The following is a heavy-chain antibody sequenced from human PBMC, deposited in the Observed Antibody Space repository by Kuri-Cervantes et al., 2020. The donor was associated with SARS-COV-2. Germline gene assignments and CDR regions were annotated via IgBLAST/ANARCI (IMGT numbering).Heavy chain of an antibody. J-gene: IGHJ4*02. CDR1: GFTFDDYA. Sequence: SLKISCAASGFTFDDYAMHWVRQAPGKGLEWVSGISWNSGSIGYADSVKGRFTISRDNAKNSLYLQMNSLRAEDTALYYCAKDLGLTYYYDSSGLDYWGQGTLVTVSS. D-gene: IGHD3-22*01. CDR3: AKDLGLTYYYDSSGLDY. CDR2: ISWNSGSI. V-gene: IGHV3-9*01.